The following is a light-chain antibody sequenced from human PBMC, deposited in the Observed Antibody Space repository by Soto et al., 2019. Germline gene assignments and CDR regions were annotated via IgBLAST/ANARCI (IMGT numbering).Light chain of an antibody. CDR1: SSNIGSHT. CDR3: AAWDDSLYGVV. J-gene: IGLJ2*01. Sequence: QSVLTQPPSASGTPGQRVTISCSGGSSNIGSHTVNWYQQLPGTAPKLLIYINNQRPSGVPDRFSGSKSGTSASLAISGLQFEDEADYYCAAWDDSLYGVVFGGGTKLTVL. V-gene: IGLV1-44*01. CDR2: INN.